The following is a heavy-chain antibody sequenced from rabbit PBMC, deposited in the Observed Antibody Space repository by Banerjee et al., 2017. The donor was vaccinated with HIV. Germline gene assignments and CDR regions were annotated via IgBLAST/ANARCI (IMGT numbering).Heavy chain of an antibody. V-gene: IGHV1S47*01. J-gene: IGHJ4*01. D-gene: IGHD1-1*01. Sequence: EESGGDLVKPGASLTLTCTASGFDFSSYGVSWVRQAPGKGLEWIGYIDPVFGSTYYANWVNGRFTISSHNAQNTLYLQLNSLTAADTATYFCARQASSSGVYAWWGPGTLVTVS. CDR2: IDPVFGST. CDR1: GFDFSSYG. CDR3: ARQASSSGVYAW.